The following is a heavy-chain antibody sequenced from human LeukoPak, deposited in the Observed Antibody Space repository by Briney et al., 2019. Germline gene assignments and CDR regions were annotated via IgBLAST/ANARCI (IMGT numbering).Heavy chain of an antibody. D-gene: IGHD1-14*01. J-gene: IGHJ5*02. CDR3: ATVYRQPFDP. CDR2: ISSSGSAI. V-gene: IGHV3-48*03. Sequence: GGSLRLSCAASGFTFSSYEMNWVRQAPGKGLEWVSYISSSGSAIYYADSVKGRFTISRDNAKNSLYLQMNSLRAEDTAVYYCATVYRQPFDPWGQGTLVTVSS. CDR1: GFTFSSYE.